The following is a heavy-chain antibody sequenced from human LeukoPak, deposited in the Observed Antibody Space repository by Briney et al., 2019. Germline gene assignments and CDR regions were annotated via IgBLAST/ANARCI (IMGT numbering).Heavy chain of an antibody. CDR2: IYHSGST. Sequence: SETLSLTCTVSGGSIGSYYWSWIRQPPGKGLEWIGYIYHSGSTYYNPSLKSRVTISVDTSKNQFSLKLSSVTAADTAVYYCARVELYDALDYWGQGTLVTVSS. CDR3: ARVELYDALDY. V-gene: IGHV4-59*12. CDR1: GGSIGSYY. D-gene: IGHD3-3*01. J-gene: IGHJ4*02.